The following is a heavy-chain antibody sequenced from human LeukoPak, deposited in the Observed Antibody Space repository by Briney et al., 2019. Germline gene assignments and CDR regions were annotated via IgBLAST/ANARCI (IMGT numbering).Heavy chain of an antibody. CDR3: ARGRAARPLSAYFMDV. D-gene: IGHD6-6*01. CDR1: GYTFTSYD. V-gene: IGHV1-8*01. J-gene: IGHJ6*03. Sequence: GASVKVSCKASGYTFTSYDINWVRQATGQGLEWMGWMNPNSGNTGYAQKFQGRVTMTRNTSISTAYMELSSLRSEDTAVYYCARGRAARPLSAYFMDVWGKGTTVTLSS. CDR2: MNPNSGNT.